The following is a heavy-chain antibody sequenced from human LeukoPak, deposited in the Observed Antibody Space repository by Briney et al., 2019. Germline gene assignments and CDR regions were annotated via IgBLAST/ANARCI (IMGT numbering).Heavy chain of an antibody. J-gene: IGHJ4*02. Sequence: ASVKVSCKASGYTFTGYYMHWVRQAPGQGLEWMGWINPSSGDTNYAQKFQGRVTMTRDTSISTAYMELSRLRSDDTAVYYCARGIVVVVAAIDYWGQGTLVTVSS. CDR2: INPSSGDT. V-gene: IGHV1-2*02. D-gene: IGHD2-15*01. CDR1: GYTFTGYY. CDR3: ARGIVVVVAAIDY.